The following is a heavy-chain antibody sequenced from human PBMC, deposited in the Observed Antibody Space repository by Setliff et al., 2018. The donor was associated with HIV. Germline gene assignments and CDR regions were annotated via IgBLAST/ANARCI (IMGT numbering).Heavy chain of an antibody. CDR1: GYRFSNHF. V-gene: IGHV1-46*01. J-gene: IGHJ3*02. CDR3: ARGKQMSRRSDAFDI. CDR2: IDPTDGST. D-gene: IGHD6-6*01. Sequence: ASVKVSCKSSGYRFSNHFIHWVRQAPGQGLEWMEVIDPTDGSTSFTQKFQGRVTVTRDTSTSTVYMELSGLKSEDTAMYYCARGKQMSRRSDAFDIWGQGTMVTVS.